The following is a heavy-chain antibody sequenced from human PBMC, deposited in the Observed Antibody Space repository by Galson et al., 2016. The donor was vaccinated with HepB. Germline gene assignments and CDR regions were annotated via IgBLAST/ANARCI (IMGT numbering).Heavy chain of an antibody. CDR2: IRNKANSYAA. V-gene: IGHV3-73*01. CDR3: TRHLLYGGTSFDY. D-gene: IGHD4-23*01. CDR1: GFTFSGPT. Sequence: SLRLSCAASGFTFSGPTVHWVRQASGKGLEWVGRIRNKANSYAAAYAASVKGRFTISRDDSKNTAYLQMNSLKTEDTAVYFCTRHLLYGGTSFDYWGQGTLVTVSS. J-gene: IGHJ4*02.